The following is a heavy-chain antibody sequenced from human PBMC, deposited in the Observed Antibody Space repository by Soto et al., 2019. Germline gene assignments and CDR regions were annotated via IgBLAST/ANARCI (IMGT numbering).Heavy chain of an antibody. Sequence: SDTLSLTCAVYGGSFSGYYWTWMRQPPGTGLEWIGEINHSGSTNYNPSLKSRATISVDTSKNQFSLKLTSVTAADTAVYYCARDKITGLFDYWGQGTLVTVSS. V-gene: IGHV4-34*01. CDR2: INHSGST. CDR3: ARDKITGLFDY. CDR1: GGSFSGYY. J-gene: IGHJ4*02. D-gene: IGHD2-8*02.